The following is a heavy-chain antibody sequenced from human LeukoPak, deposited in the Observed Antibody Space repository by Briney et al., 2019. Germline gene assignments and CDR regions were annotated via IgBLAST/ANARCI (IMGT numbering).Heavy chain of an antibody. CDR1: GFTFSSYG. Sequence: GGSLRLSCAASGFTFSSYGMSWVREAPGKGLEWVSAISGSGGSTYYADSVKGRFTISRDNSKNTLYLQMNSLRAEDTAVYYCAKERIPITMVRGGPDYWGQGTLVTVSS. D-gene: IGHD3-10*01. J-gene: IGHJ4*02. CDR3: AKERIPITMVRGGPDY. CDR2: ISGSGGST. V-gene: IGHV3-23*01.